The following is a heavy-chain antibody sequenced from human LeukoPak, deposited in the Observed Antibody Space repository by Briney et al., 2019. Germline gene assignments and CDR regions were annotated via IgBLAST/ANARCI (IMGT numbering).Heavy chain of an antibody. CDR2: MYYSGST. V-gene: IGHV4-59*01. CDR1: GDSIGSYY. CDR3: ARGQMTTVPTFDY. Sequence: SETLSLTCTVSGDSIGSYYRSWIRQPPGKGLEWIGYMYYSGSTNYNPSLKSRVTISVDLSKNQFSLRLTSVTAADTAVYYCARGQMTTVPTFDYWGQGALVTVSS. D-gene: IGHD4-17*01. J-gene: IGHJ4*02.